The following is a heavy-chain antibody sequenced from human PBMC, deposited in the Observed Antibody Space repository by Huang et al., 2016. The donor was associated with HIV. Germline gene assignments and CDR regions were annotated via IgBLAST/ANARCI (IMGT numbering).Heavy chain of an antibody. D-gene: IGHD2-21*02. CDR3: ARQPYCGGDCAHYYYFYMDV. CDR1: GGTFSTNA. V-gene: IGHV1-69*13. CDR2: IILMFGTT. Sequence: QVQLVQSGAEVKRPGASVTVSCRASGGTFSTNAVSWVRQAPGQGLEWMGGIILMFGTTNYAQRFQGKVTITADESSSTVYMELSSLRSDDTAVYYCARQPYCGGDCAHYYYFYMDVWGKGTTVTVSS. J-gene: IGHJ6*03.